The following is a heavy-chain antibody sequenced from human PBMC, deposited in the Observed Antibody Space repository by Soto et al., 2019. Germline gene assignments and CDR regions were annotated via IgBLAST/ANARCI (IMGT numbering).Heavy chain of an antibody. CDR3: ASNRYSSGLKYY. CDR1: GFTFSSSS. D-gene: IGHD6-19*01. Sequence: GGSLRLSCAASGFTFSSSSMNWVRQAPGKGLEWVSYISSSSSTISYADPVKGRFTISRDNAKNSLYLQMNSLRDEDTAVYFCASNRYSSGLKYYWGQGTLVTVSS. V-gene: IGHV3-48*02. CDR2: ISSSSSTI. J-gene: IGHJ4*02.